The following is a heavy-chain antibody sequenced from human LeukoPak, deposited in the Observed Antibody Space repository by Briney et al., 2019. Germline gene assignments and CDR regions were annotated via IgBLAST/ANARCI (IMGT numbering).Heavy chain of an antibody. CDR3: ARDGHDYGDYDWFDP. V-gene: IGHV1-18*01. CDR2: ISAYNGNT. CDR1: GYTFTSYG. D-gene: IGHD4-17*01. Sequence: ASVKVSCKASGYTFTSYGISWVRQAPGQGLEWMGWISAYNGNTNYAQKLQGRVTMTTDTSTSTAYMELRSLRSDDTAVYYCARDGHDYGDYDWFDPWGQGTLVTVSS. J-gene: IGHJ5*02.